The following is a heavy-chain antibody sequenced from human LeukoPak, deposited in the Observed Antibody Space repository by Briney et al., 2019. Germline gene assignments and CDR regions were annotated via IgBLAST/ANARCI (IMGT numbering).Heavy chain of an antibody. D-gene: IGHD3-16*01. CDR1: GFTFSNNW. Sequence: GGSLRLSCAASGFTFSNNWMYWVPQGPGKGLWCISDIDTDGSSTNYEDSVNGRFPISRENAKNTLYLQMNSLGAADTAVYYCVRALGDYWGQGDYWGQGTLVTVSS. J-gene: IGHJ4*02. CDR2: IDTDGSST. CDR3: VRALGDYWGQGDY. V-gene: IGHV3-74*01.